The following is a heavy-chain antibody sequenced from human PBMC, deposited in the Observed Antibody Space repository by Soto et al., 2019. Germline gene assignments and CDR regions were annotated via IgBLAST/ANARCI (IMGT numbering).Heavy chain of an antibody. Sequence: GGSLRLSCAASGFTFSTYGMHWVRQAPGKGLEWVAVVSHDGRNTHYADSVKGRFTISRDSSKNTVSLEMTSLRAEDTAVYYCAKGGRQWLVTSDFNYWGQGALVTVSS. J-gene: IGHJ4*02. CDR2: VSHDGRNT. CDR3: AKGGRQWLVTSDFNY. D-gene: IGHD6-19*01. CDR1: GFTFSTYG. V-gene: IGHV3-30*18.